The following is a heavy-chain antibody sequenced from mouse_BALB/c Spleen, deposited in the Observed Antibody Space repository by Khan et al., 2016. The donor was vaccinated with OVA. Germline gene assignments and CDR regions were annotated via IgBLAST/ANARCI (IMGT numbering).Heavy chain of an antibody. Sequence: VQLKQSGPELMKPRASVKISCKASGYSFTSYYIHWVMQSRGQSLEWIGYVDPFSAVTTYNQKFKGKATLTVDKSSSTAYIHLSNLTSEDSAVYYCTRHGYVAWFTYWGQGTLVTVSA. CDR1: GYSFTSYY. V-gene: IGHV1-31*01. J-gene: IGHJ3*01. CDR2: VDPFSAVT. D-gene: IGHD2-2*01. CDR3: TRHGYVAWFTY.